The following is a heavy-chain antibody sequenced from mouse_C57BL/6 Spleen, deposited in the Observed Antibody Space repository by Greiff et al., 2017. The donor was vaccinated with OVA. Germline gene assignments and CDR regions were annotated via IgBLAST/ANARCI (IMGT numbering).Heavy chain of an antibody. J-gene: IGHJ2*01. Sequence: QVQLQQSGPELVKPGASVKISCKASGYAFSSSWMNWVKQRPGKGLEWIGRIYPGDGDTNYNGKFKGKATLTADKSSSTAYMQLSSLTSEDSAVYYCARDGTGNGAADYWGQGTTLTVSS. CDR2: IYPGDGDT. D-gene: IGHD4-1*01. CDR3: ARDGTGNGAADY. V-gene: IGHV1-82*01. CDR1: GYAFSSSW.